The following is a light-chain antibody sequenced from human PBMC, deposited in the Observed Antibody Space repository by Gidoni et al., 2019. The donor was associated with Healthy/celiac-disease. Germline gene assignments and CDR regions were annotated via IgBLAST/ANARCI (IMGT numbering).Light chain of an antibody. J-gene: IGLJ2*01. CDR1: KLGDTY. CDR3: QAWGSSTDVI. V-gene: IGLV3-1*01. CDR2: QDS. Sequence: YELTQPPSVSVSPGQTARITGSGDKLGDTYACWYQQKPGQSPVLVIYQDSKRTYGIPVRFSDSNSGNTATLTISGTQAIDEADYYCQAWGSSTDVIFGGETKLSVL.